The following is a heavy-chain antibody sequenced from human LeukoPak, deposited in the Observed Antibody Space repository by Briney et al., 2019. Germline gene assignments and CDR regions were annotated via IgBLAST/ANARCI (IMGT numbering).Heavy chain of an antibody. CDR3: ARDLGYYRMDV. CDR1: GYSISSGYH. V-gene: IGHV4-38-2*02. Sequence: PSETLSLTCAVSGYSISSGYHWAWIRQPPGKGPALLGSIYHRGNAYYNPSLTSRVTISLDTSKNQFSLKLSSVTAADTALYYCARDLGYYRMDVWGKGTTVTVSS. J-gene: IGHJ6*04. D-gene: IGHD7-27*01. CDR2: IYHRGNA.